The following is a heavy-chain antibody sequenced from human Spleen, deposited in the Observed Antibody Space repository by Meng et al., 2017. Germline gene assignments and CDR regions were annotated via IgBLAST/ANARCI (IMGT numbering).Heavy chain of an antibody. V-gene: IGHV3-30*18. CDR1: GFTFNSYG. Sequence: QVQLVESGGGVVQPGRSPRLSCAASGFTFNSYGMHWVRQAPGKGLEWVAFISYDGSNKYYADSVKGRFTISRDNSKNTLYLQMDSLRAEDTAVYYCAKETSDSSAFYRYDIWGQGSLVTVSS. J-gene: IGHJ4*02. CDR3: AKETSDSSAFYRYDI. D-gene: IGHD3-22*01. CDR2: ISYDGSNK.